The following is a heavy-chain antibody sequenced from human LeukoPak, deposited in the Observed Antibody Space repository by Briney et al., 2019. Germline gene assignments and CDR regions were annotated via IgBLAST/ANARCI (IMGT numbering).Heavy chain of an antibody. Sequence: ASVKVSCKASGYTFTSYGISWVRQAPGQGLEWMGWISAYNGNTNYAQKLQGRVTMTTDTSTGTAYMELRSLRSDDTAVYYCARDGVDFWSGYYAAGSTYYFDYWGQGTLVTVSS. D-gene: IGHD3-3*01. CDR2: ISAYNGNT. CDR3: ARDGVDFWSGYYAAGSTYYFDY. CDR1: GYTFTSYG. J-gene: IGHJ4*02. V-gene: IGHV1-18*01.